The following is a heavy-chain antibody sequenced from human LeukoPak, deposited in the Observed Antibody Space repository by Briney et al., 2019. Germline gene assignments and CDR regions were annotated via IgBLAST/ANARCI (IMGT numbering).Heavy chain of an antibody. Sequence: ASVKVSCKASGYTFTSYAMHWVRQAPGQRLEWMGWINAGNGNTKYSQKFQGRVTITRDTSASTAYMELSSLRSEDTAVYYCATLERVAVAGTSTYYFDYWGQGTLVTVSS. D-gene: IGHD6-19*01. J-gene: IGHJ4*02. CDR1: GYTFTSYA. CDR2: INAGNGNT. V-gene: IGHV1-3*01. CDR3: ATLERVAVAGTSTYYFDY.